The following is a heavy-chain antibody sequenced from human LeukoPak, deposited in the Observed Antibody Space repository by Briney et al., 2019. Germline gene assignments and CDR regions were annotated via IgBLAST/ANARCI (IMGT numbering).Heavy chain of an antibody. CDR2: IYYSGST. CDR3: ARDYYDTSGAFDY. V-gene: IGHV4-39*02. CDR1: GGSISSSSYY. D-gene: IGHD3-22*01. Sequence: SETLSLTCTVSGGSISSSSYYWGWIRQPPGKGLEWINSIYYSGSTYYNPSLKSRVTISVDTSKNQFSLKLSAVTAADTAVYYCARDYYDTSGAFDYWGQGSLVTVSS. J-gene: IGHJ4*02.